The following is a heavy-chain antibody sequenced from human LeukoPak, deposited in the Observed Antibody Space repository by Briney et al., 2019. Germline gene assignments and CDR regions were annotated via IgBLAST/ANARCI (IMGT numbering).Heavy chain of an antibody. CDR2: IHDNGDS. J-gene: IGHJ4*02. CDR1: GGSISGYF. D-gene: IGHD6-13*01. CDR3: ARLTGYSSSWFFDY. Sequence: PSETLSLTCTVSGGSISGYFWSWIRQPAGKGLEWIGRIHDNGDSNQNPSLKSRITMALDTSTNQVSLKLTSVTAADTAVYYCARLTGYSSSWFFDYWGQGTLVTVSS. V-gene: IGHV4-4*07.